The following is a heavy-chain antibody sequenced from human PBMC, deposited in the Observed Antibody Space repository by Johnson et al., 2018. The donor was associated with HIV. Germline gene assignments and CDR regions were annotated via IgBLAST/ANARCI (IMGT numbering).Heavy chain of an antibody. CDR1: GFTFSNYG. CDR3: ARSQYSGRTGGAFDI. Sequence: QVQLVESGGGVVQPGGSLRLSCAASGFTFSNYGMHWVRQAPGKGLEWVAFISYDGSNKYYADSVKGRFTISRDNSKNTLYLQMNSLRAEDTAVYYCARSQYSGRTGGAFDIWGQGTMVTVSS. D-gene: IGHD1-26*01. V-gene: IGHV3-30*03. CDR2: ISYDGSNK. J-gene: IGHJ3*02.